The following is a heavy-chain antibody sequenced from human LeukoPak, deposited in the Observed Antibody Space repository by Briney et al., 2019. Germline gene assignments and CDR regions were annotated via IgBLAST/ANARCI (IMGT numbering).Heavy chain of an antibody. Sequence: PGRSLRLSCAGSGFTFNNYGIHWVRQAPGKGLEWVAVISFDGSDKYYADSVKGRFTISRDHSKNTLYLQMNSLRAEDTAVYYCAKVGEWGSYRYIPNDYWGQGTLVTVSS. CDR1: GFTFNNYG. CDR2: ISFDGSDK. CDR3: AKVGEWGSYRYIPNDY. V-gene: IGHV3-30*18. D-gene: IGHD3-16*02. J-gene: IGHJ4*02.